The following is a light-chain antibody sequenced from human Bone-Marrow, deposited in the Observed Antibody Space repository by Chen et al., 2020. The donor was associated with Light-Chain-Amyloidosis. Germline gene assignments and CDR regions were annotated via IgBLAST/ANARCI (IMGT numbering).Light chain of an antibody. CDR1: SGINVGSYR. J-gene: IGLJ3*02. Sequence: QAVLTQPSSLSASPGASASLTCTLRSGINVGSYRKYWFQQKPGRPPQYLLSYKSDSDRKHGAGVPSRFSGSTDTPANAGICLISGLQCEDDDGYYCLIWNRGAWVFGGGTKLSVL. V-gene: IGLV5-45*02. CDR3: LIWNRGAWV. CDR2: YKSDSDR.